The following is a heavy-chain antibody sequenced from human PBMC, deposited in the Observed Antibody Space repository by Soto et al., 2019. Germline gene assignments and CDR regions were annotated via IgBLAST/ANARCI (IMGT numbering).Heavy chain of an antibody. J-gene: IGHJ5*02. CDR2: IYFTGNT. CDR3: AGQTFTIAAASYGRSNWFDP. CDR1: GGSITSSSHF. D-gene: IGHD6-25*01. Sequence: SETLSLTCSASGGSITSSSHFWGWVRQPPGKGLEWIGTIYFTGNTYYTPSLKGRLTMSIDTSKNEFSLRLNSVTAADTAVYYCAGQTFTIAAASYGRSNWFDPWGPGTLVTVSS. V-gene: IGHV4-39*01.